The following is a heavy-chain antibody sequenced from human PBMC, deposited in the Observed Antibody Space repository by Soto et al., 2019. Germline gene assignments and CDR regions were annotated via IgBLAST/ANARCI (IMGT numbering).Heavy chain of an antibody. CDR2: ISSSGST. CDR3: ARDTRGGAYGFWY. Sequence: EVQLVESGGGLVQPGGSLRLSWAASGFTVSNLYMTWVRQAPGKGLEWVSVISSSGSTYYADSVKGRFTISRNSCNNTLYLEMNRLRAGDTAVYYGARDTRGGAYGFWYGGQGTLVTRSS. V-gene: IGHV3-66*01. CDR1: GFTVSNLY. J-gene: IGHJ4*02. D-gene: IGHD3-3*01.